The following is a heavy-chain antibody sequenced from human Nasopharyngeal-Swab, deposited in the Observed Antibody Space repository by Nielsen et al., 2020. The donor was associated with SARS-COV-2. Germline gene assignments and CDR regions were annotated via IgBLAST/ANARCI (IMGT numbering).Heavy chain of an antibody. CDR1: GGSISSSSYY. CDR3: ARGPIKRYCSGGSCRPHNWFDP. J-gene: IGHJ5*02. V-gene: IGHV4-39*07. Sequence: SETLSLTCTVSGGSISSSSYYWGWIRQPPGKGLEWIGEINHSGSTNYNPSLKSRVTISVDTSKNQFSLKLSSVTAADTAVYYCARGPIKRYCSGGSCRPHNWFDPWGQGTLVTVSS. CDR2: INHSGST. D-gene: IGHD2-15*01.